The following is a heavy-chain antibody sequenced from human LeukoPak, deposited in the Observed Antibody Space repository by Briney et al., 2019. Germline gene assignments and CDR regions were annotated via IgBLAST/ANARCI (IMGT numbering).Heavy chain of an antibody. Sequence: ASVKVSCKASGYTFTSHYMHWVRQAPGQGLEWMGIINPSGGSTSYAQKFRGRVTMTRDTSTTTVYMELRSLRSGDTAVYYCARDRSGFDLIDYWGQGTLVTVSS. CDR2: INPSGGST. J-gene: IGHJ4*01. V-gene: IGHV1-46*01. CDR1: GYTFTSHY. CDR3: ARDRSGFDLIDY. D-gene: IGHD5-12*01.